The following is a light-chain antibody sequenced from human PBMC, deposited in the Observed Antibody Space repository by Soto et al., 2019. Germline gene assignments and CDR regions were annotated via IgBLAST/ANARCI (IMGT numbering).Light chain of an antibody. CDR3: QQYGSSPYT. J-gene: IGKJ2*01. CDR2: GAS. V-gene: IGKV3-20*01. Sequence: EIVLTQSPGTLSLSPGERATLSCRASQSVSSSYLAWYQQKPGQAPRLLISGASSRATGIPDRFSGSESGTDFTLTISRLEPEDFAVYYCQQYGSSPYTFGQGTKLEIK. CDR1: QSVSSSY.